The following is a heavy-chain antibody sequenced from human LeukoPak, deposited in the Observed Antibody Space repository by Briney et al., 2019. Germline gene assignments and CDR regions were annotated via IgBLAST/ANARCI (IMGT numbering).Heavy chain of an antibody. Sequence: GGSLRLSCAASGFTFSSYAMGWVRQAPGKGLEWVSSINYSGGTTYYADSVKGRFTISRDNSKNTLYLQMNSLRAEDTAVYYCARARPNSGYSYGYAYYYYYGMDVWGQGTTVTVSS. CDR1: GFTFSSYA. CDR3: ARARPNSGYSYGYAYYYYYGMDV. J-gene: IGHJ6*02. D-gene: IGHD5-18*01. V-gene: IGHV3-23*01. CDR2: INYSGGTT.